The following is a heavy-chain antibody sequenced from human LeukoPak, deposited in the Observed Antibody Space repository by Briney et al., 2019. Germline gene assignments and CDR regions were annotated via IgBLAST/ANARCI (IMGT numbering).Heavy chain of an antibody. V-gene: IGHV3-11*05. Sequence: PGESLKISCAASGFTFKDFYMSWVRQAPGKGLEWVSYINHLGSQTDYADSVKGRFTISRDNAKNSLSLQMNNLSVDDTAVYYCVRARFTTFVYYWGQGTLVTVSS. J-gene: IGHJ4*02. CDR1: GFTFKDFY. CDR3: VRARFTTFVYY. D-gene: IGHD1-14*01. CDR2: INHLGSQT.